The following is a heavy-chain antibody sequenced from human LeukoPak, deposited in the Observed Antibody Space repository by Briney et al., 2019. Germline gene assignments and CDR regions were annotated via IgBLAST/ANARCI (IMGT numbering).Heavy chain of an antibody. J-gene: IGHJ3*02. CDR2: INHSGSA. CDR3: ARVIPLIERSGYAPGFAFDI. V-gene: IGHV4-34*01. CDR1: GGSFSGYY. Sequence: SETLSLTCAVSGGSFSGYYWTWIRQPPGEGLEWIGEINHSGSANYNPSLKSRVTISLDTSKNQFSLKLSSVTAADTAVYYCARVIPLIERSGYAPGFAFDIWGQGTMVTVSS. D-gene: IGHD3-3*01.